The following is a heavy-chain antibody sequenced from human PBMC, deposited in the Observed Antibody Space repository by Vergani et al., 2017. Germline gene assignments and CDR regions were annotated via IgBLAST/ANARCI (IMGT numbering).Heavy chain of an antibody. D-gene: IGHD6-13*01. J-gene: IGHJ4*02. Sequence: QVQLVESGGGVVQPGRSLRLSCEASGFTFSSYGMQWVRQAPGKGLGWVAVISYDGSNKYYADSVKGRFTISRDNSKNTLYLQMNSLRAEDTAGYYCAKDGITAAGYHMYYFDDWGQGTLVTVSS. CDR2: ISYDGSNK. CDR1: GFTFSSYG. CDR3: AKDGITAAGYHMYYFDD. V-gene: IGHV3-30*18.